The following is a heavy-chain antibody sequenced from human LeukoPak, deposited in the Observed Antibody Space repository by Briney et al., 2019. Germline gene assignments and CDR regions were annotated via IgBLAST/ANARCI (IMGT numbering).Heavy chain of an antibody. J-gene: IGHJ5*02. Sequence: GGSLRLSCAASGFTFSSYSMNWVRQAPGKGLEWVSSISSSSSYIYYADSVKGRFTISRDNAKNSLYLQMNSLRAEDTAAYYCARKPTNSSPLPWGQGTLVTVSS. D-gene: IGHD6-6*01. CDR2: ISSSSSYI. CDR3: ARKPTNSSPLP. CDR1: GFTFSSYS. V-gene: IGHV3-21*01.